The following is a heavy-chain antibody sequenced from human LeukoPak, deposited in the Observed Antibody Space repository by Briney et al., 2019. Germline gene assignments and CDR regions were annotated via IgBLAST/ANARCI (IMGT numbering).Heavy chain of an antibody. Sequence: PGGSLRLSCAASGFTLSSYGMHWVRQAPGKGLEWVAVISYDGSNKYYADSVKGRFTISRDNSKNTLYLQMNSLRAEDTAVYYCAKLFITPSHDYCSSTSCYLAGAFDIWGQGTMVTVSS. CDR1: GFTLSSYG. D-gene: IGHD2-2*01. CDR3: AKLFITPSHDYCSSTSCYLAGAFDI. CDR2: ISYDGSNK. V-gene: IGHV3-30*18. J-gene: IGHJ3*02.